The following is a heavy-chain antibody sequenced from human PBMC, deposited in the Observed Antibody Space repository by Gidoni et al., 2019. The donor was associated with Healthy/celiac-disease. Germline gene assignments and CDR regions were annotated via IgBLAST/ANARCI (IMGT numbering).Heavy chain of an antibody. CDR1: GGTFSSYA. J-gene: IGHJ4*02. Sequence: QVQLVQSGAEVKKPGSSVKVSCKASGGTFSSYAISWVRQAPGQGLEWMGGIIPIFGTANYAQKFQGRVTITADESTSTAYMELSSLRSEDTAVYYCARAYDGYCSGGSCYLPDGDYWGQGTLVTVSS. CDR3: ARAYDGYCSGGSCYLPDGDY. V-gene: IGHV1-69*01. D-gene: IGHD2-15*01. CDR2: IIPIFGTA.